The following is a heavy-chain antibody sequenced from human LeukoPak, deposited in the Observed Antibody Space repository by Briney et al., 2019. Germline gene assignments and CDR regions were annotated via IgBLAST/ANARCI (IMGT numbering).Heavy chain of an antibody. Sequence: PSETLSLTCTVAAGSISSYYWSWIRQPAGKGLEWIGRIYTRGRTNYNPSLKSRVTMSVDTSKNQFAPKLSSVTAAETAVSYCARLVGSGYYYYWGKETLVTVSS. J-gene: IGHJ4*02. CDR1: AGSISSYY. CDR3: ARLVGSGYYYY. CDR2: IYTRGRT. D-gene: IGHD3-22*01. V-gene: IGHV4-4*07.